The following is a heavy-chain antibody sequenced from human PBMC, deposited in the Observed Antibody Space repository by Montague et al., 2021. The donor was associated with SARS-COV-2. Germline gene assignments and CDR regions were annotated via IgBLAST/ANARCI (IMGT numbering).Heavy chain of an antibody. D-gene: IGHD3-9*01. J-gene: IGHJ4*02. CDR2: IHSGGRSS. CDR1: RFTFSGSP. CDR3: AKVGDLMAGYSLVNLDN. V-gene: IGHV3-23*03. Sequence: SLRLSCAASRFTFSGSPMSWVRQAPGKGLEWVSVIHSGGRSSYYGKSVEGRFTVSRDNSKNTVYLQMNNLRAEDTAVYYCAKVGDLMAGYSLVNLDNWGQGTLVIVSS.